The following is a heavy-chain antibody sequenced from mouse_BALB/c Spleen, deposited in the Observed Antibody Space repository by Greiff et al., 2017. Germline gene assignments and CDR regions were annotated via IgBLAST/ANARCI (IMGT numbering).Heavy chain of an antibody. J-gene: IGHJ4*01. CDR1: GYSITSDYA. CDR3: ASDGYYGDYFAMDY. V-gene: IGHV3-2*02. Sequence: EVQLQESGPGLVKPSQSLSLTCTVTGYSITSDYAWNWIRQFPGNKLEWMGYISYSGSTSYNPSLKSRISITRDTSKNQFFLQLNSVTTEDTATYYCASDGYYGDYFAMDYWGQGTSVTVSS. D-gene: IGHD2-3*01. CDR2: ISYSGST.